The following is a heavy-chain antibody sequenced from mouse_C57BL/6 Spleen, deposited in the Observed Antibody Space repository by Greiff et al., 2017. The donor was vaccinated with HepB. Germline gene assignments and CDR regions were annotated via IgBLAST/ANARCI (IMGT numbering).Heavy chain of an antibody. CDR1: GYSITSDYA. V-gene: IGHV3-2*02. Sequence: EVQLQQSGPGLVKPSQSLSLTCTVTGYSITSDYAWNWIRPFPGNKLEWMGYISYSGSTSYNPSLKSRISIPRDTSKNQFFLQLNSVTTEDTATYYCARSIMANWGQGTTLTVAS. CDR2: ISYSGST. CDR3: ARSIMAN. J-gene: IGHJ2*01.